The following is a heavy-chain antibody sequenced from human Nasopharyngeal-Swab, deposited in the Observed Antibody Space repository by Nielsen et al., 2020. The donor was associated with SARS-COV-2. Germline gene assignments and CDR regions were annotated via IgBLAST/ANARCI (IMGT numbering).Heavy chain of an antibody. CDR3: AKVLTMIVVVTLNAFDI. CDR1: RFSFSSYA. Sequence: GESLKISCAASRFSFSSYAMSWVRQAPGKGLEWVSGISGSGGSTYYADSVKGRFTISRDNSKKTLYLQMNSLRAEDMAVYYCAKVLTMIVVVTLNAFDIWGQGTMVTVSS. D-gene: IGHD3-22*01. CDR2: ISGSGGST. J-gene: IGHJ3*02. V-gene: IGHV3-23*01.